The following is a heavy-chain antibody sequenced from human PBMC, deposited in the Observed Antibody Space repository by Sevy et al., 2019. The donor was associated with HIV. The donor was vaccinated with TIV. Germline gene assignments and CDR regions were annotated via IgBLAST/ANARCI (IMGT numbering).Heavy chain of an antibody. CDR2: MFYSGST. Sequence: SETLSLTCTVSGGSITSDYWSWIRQPPGKGLEWIGYMFYSGSTNYSPSLKSRVTISVETSKSQFSLKLSSVTAADTAVYYCAGGYTQTPAFDYWGQGTLVTVSS. J-gene: IGHJ4*02. CDR1: GGSITSDY. D-gene: IGHD1-26*01. V-gene: IGHV4-59*01. CDR3: AGGYTQTPAFDY.